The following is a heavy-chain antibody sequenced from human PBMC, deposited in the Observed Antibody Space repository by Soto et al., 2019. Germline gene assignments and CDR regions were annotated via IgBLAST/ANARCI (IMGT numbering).Heavy chain of an antibody. D-gene: IGHD2-2*01. CDR3: ARDLSTKGGYYYYYGMDV. V-gene: IGHV3-21*01. Sequence: GGSLRLSCAASGFTFRDYAMNWVRQAPGKGLEWVSSISSSSSYIYYADSVKGRFTISRDNAKNSLYLQMNSLRAEDTAGYYCARDLSTKGGYYYYYGMDVWGQGTTVTVSS. J-gene: IGHJ6*02. CDR1: GFTFRDYA. CDR2: ISSSSSYI.